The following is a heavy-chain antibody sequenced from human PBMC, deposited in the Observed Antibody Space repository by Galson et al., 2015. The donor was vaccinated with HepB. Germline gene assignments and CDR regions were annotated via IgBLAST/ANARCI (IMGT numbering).Heavy chain of an antibody. D-gene: IGHD3-22*01. CDR2: ISGSGGST. V-gene: IGHV3-23*01. J-gene: IGHJ5*02. Sequence: SLRLSCAASGFTFSSYAMSWVRQAPGKGLEWVSAISGSGGSTYYADSVKGRFTISRDNSKNTLYLQMNSLRAEDTAVYYCAKIWSDRITMIAWGQGTLVTVSS. CDR1: GFTFSSYA. CDR3: AKIWSDRITMIA.